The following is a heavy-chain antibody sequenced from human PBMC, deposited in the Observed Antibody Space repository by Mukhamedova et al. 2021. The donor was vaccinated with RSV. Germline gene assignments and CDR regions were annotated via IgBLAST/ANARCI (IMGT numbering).Heavy chain of an antibody. CDR3: ASDSGCSSTSCSAFDL. V-gene: IGHV1-69*06. CDR2: ISPISGTP. Sequence: EYMGGISPISGTPNYAQKFQGRVTITADRSTSTVYMELSSLRSEDTAVYYCASDSGCSSTSCSAFDLWGQGTMVTVSS. J-gene: IGHJ3*01. D-gene: IGHD2-2*01.